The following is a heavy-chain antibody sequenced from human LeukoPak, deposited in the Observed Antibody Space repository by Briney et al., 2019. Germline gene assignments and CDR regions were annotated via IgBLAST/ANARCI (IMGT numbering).Heavy chain of an antibody. D-gene: IGHD5-24*01. Sequence: GGSLRLSCAAYRFTFSTYAMSWVRPAPGKGLEWVAAISYDGRNEFYADSVKGRFTISRDNARNSVYLQMNSLRAEDTAVYYCARDRRDGYNVLDYWGQGTLVTVSS. J-gene: IGHJ4*02. CDR1: RFTFSTYA. CDR3: ARDRRDGYNVLDY. CDR2: ISYDGRNE. V-gene: IGHV3-30*04.